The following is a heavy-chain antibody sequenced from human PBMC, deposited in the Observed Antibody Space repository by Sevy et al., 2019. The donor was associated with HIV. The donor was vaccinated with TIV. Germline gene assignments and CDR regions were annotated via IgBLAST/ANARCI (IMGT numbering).Heavy chain of an antibody. CDR2: IKSKTEGGTT. V-gene: IGHV3-15*01. Sequence: GGSLRLSCATSGFTFNNAWMSWVRQAPGKGLEWVGRIKSKTEGGTTDYAAPVKGRFTISRDASKNTLYLQMNSLKTEDTAVYYCSTYDSSGYYYLTGGILRAFDIRGQGTMVTVSS. CDR1: GFTFNNAW. CDR3: STYDSSGYYYLTGGILRAFDI. D-gene: IGHD3-22*01. J-gene: IGHJ3*02.